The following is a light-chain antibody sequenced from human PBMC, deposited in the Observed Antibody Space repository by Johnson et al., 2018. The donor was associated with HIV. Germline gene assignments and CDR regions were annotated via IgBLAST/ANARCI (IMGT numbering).Light chain of an antibody. J-gene: IGLJ1*01. CDR1: SSNIGNNY. V-gene: IGLV1-51*01. CDR3: GTWDSSLSAYYV. Sequence: QAVLTQPPSVSAAPGQKVTISCSGSSSNIGNNYVSWYQQLPGTAPKLLIYDNNKRPSGIPDRFSGSKSGTSATLGITGLQTGDEADYYCGTWDSSLSAYYVFCTVTKVPVL. CDR2: DNN.